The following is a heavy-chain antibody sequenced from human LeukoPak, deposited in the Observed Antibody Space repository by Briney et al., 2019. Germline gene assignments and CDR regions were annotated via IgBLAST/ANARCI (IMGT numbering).Heavy chain of an antibody. CDR3: ARVRAAAGFYYGMDV. Sequence: PGGSLRLSCAASGFSFSDYYMSWIRQAPGKGLEWVSPISSSSSYIFYADSVKGRFTISRDNAKNSLYLQMNSLRAEDTALYYCARVRAAAGFYYGMDVWGQGTTVTVSS. CDR1: GFSFSDYY. V-gene: IGHV3-11*06. CDR2: ISSSSSYI. J-gene: IGHJ6*02. D-gene: IGHD6-13*01.